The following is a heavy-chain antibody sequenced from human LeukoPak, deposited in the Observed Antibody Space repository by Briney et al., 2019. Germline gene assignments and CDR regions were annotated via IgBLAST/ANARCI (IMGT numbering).Heavy chain of an antibody. CDR3: ARGIMMVGV. J-gene: IGHJ4*02. CDR1: GGSMGSYY. D-gene: IGHD3-16*01. Sequence: KPSETLSLTCTVSGGSMGSYYCRWIRQPPGKGLEWIGYINYSGTTNYNPSLKSRVSMSVDTSKNQFSLRLSSVTAADTAVYYCARGIMMVGVWGQGTQVTVSS. CDR2: INYSGTT. V-gene: IGHV4-59*01.